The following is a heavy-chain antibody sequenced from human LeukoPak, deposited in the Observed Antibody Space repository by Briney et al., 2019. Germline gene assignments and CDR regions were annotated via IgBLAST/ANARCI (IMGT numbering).Heavy chain of an antibody. Sequence: ASVKVSCKASGYTFTSYGISWVRQAPGLGLEWMGWTSAYNGNTNYAQKLQGRVTMTTDTSTSTAYMELRSLGSDDTAVYYCARDQSGYGSLDYWGQGALVTVSS. V-gene: IGHV1-18*01. CDR3: ARDQSGYGSLDY. CDR2: TSAYNGNT. D-gene: IGHD5-12*01. J-gene: IGHJ4*02. CDR1: GYTFTSYG.